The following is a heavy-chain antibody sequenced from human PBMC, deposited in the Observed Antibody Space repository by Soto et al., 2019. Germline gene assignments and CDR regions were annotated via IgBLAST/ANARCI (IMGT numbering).Heavy chain of an antibody. D-gene: IGHD2-8*01. CDR1: GFTFGTYA. V-gene: IGHV3-33*01. CDR3: ARAFCTNGVCYYFFDY. J-gene: IGHJ4*01. CDR2: IYYDGSNR. Sequence: GGSLRLSCAASGFTFGTYAMHRVRQAPGKGLEWVAVIYYDGSNRYYGDAVKGRFTISRDNSKSTLYLQMSSLRAEDTAVYYCARAFCTNGVCYYFFDYWGHGTLVTVSS.